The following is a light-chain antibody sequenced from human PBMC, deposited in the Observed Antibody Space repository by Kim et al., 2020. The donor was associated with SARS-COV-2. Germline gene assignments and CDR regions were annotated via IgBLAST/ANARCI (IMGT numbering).Light chain of an antibody. V-gene: IGKV3-11*01. CDR3: QQRSNSAT. Sequence: LFLSPGERATLSCRASQSVSSYLAWYQQKPGQAPRLLIYDASNRATGIPARFSGSGSGTDFTLTISSLEPEDFAVYYCQQRSNSATFGQGTKLEI. CDR1: QSVSSY. J-gene: IGKJ2*01. CDR2: DAS.